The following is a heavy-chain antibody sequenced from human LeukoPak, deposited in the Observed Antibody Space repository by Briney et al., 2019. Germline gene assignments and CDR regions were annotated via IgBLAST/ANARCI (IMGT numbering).Heavy chain of an antibody. CDR1: GYTFTSYG. CDR2: INPSGGST. CDR3: ARDKWFGERGMDV. J-gene: IGHJ6*02. Sequence: ASVKVSCKASGYTFTSYGISWVRQAPGQGLEWMGIINPSGGSTSYAQKFQGRVTMTRDTSTSTVYMELSSLRSEDTAVYYCARDKWFGERGMDVWGQGTTVTVSS. V-gene: IGHV1-46*01. D-gene: IGHD3-10*01.